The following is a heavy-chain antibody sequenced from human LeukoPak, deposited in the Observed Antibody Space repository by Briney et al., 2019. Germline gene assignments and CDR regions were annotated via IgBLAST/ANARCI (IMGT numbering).Heavy chain of an antibody. CDR2: INQDGSEK. V-gene: IGHV3-7*05. Sequence: PGGSLRLSCAASGFTFNSYSMDWVRQAPGKGLEWVANINQDGSEKHYVDSVKGRFNISRDNAKNSLYLQMNSLRAEDTAMYYCARDRSRFLYWGQGTLVTVSS. J-gene: IGHJ4*02. CDR1: GFTFNSYS. D-gene: IGHD2/OR15-2a*01. CDR3: ARDRSRFLY.